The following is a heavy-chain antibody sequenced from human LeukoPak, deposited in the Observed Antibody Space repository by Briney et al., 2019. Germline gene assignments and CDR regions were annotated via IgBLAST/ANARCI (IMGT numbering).Heavy chain of an antibody. J-gene: IGHJ4*02. CDR1: GFTFTSSA. V-gene: IGHV1-58*01. CDR2: IVVGSGNT. D-gene: IGHD1-26*01. Sequence: GASVTVSFKASGFTFTSSAVQWVRQARGQRLEWIGWIVVGSGNTNYAQKFQERVTITRDMSTSTAYMELSSLRSEDTAVYYCAAVILPVYFDYWGQGTLVTVSS. CDR3: AAVILPVYFDY.